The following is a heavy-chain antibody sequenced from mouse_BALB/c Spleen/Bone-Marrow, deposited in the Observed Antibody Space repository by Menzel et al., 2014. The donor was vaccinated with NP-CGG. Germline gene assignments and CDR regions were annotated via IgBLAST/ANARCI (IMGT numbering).Heavy chain of an antibody. CDR3: ARSRGYDVGPFAF. V-gene: IGHV1-54*01. J-gene: IGHJ3*01. CDR2: INPGSGSS. Sequence: QVQLQQPGAELVRPGTSVKVSCKASGYAFTNYLIEWVKQRPGQGLEWIGVINPGSGSSNYNEKFKGKATLTADRSSSTAYMLLSSLTSDDSAVYFCARSRGYDVGPFAFWGQGTLVTVSA. D-gene: IGHD2-2*01. CDR1: GYAFTNYL.